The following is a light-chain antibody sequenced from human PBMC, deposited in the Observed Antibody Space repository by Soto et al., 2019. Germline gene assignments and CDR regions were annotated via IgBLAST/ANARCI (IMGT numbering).Light chain of an antibody. CDR2: LGS. J-gene: IGKJ1*01. CDR3: MQALQAPLT. Sequence: IVMTQSPLSLPVTPGEPASISCRSSQSLLHSNGYNYLDWYLQKPGQSPQLLIYLGSSRASGVPDRFSGSGSGTDFTLTISRVEAEDVGFYYCMQALQAPLTFGQGTKVDIK. CDR1: QSLLHSNGYNY. V-gene: IGKV2-28*01.